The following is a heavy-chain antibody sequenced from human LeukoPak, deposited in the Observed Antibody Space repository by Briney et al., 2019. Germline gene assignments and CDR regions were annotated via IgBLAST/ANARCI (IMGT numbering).Heavy chain of an antibody. CDR3: ARLPPVRGLGYYFDY. Sequence: PGGSLRLSCAASGFTVSSNYMSWVRQAPGKGLEWVSVIYSGGSTYYADSVKGRFTISRDNSKNTLYLQMNSLRAEDTAVYYCARLPPVRGLGYYFDYWGQGTLVTVSS. CDR1: GFTVSSNY. D-gene: IGHD3-10*02. CDR2: IYSGGST. V-gene: IGHV3-66*01. J-gene: IGHJ4*02.